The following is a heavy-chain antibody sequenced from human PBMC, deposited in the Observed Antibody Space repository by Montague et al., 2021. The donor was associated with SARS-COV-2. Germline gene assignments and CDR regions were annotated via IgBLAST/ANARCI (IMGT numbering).Heavy chain of an antibody. CDR2: IYYSGST. CDR3: ARRHPVGGVRP. J-gene: IGHJ5*02. Sequence: SETLSLTCTVSGGSISSYYWSWIRQPPGKGLEGIGYIYYSGSTNFNPSHKSRVTITVDTSKNQFSLKLSSVTAADTAVYYCARRHPVGGVRPWGQGTLVTVSS. D-gene: IGHD2-8*02. CDR1: GGSISSYY. V-gene: IGHV4-59*08.